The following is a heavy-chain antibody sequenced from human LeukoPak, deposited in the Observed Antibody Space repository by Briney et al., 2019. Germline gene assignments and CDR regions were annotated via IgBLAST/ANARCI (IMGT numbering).Heavy chain of an antibody. CDR3: AREYYGGDNDY. CDR1: GFTFSSYS. V-gene: IGHV3-7*01. J-gene: IGHJ4*02. Sequence: GGSLRLSCAASGFTFSSYSMNWVRQAPGKGLEWVANIKQDGSEKYYVDSVKGRFTISRDNAKNSLYLQMNSLRAEDTAVYYCAREYYGGDNDYWGQGTLVTVSS. D-gene: IGHD2-21*01. CDR2: IKQDGSEK.